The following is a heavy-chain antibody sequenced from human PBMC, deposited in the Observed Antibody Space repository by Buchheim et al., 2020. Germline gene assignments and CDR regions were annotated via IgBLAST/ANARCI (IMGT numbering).Heavy chain of an antibody. CDR2: ITFGGSNT. J-gene: IGHJ6*02. D-gene: IGHD1-1*01. Sequence: QVQLLESGGGVVQPGRSLRLSCAASGPTFRNYAIHWVRQAPGKGLEWVAVITFGGSNTYYADSVKGRFTISRDNSKSTVYRQMNSLRPEDTALYYCAKGKRVQSSLYYGMDFWGQGTT. CDR3: AKGKRVQSSLYYGMDF. CDR1: GPTFRNYA. V-gene: IGHV3-30*18.